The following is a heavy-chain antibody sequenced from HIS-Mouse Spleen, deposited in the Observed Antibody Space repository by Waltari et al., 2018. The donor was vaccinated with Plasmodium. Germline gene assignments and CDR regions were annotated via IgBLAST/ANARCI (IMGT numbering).Heavy chain of an antibody. D-gene: IGHD1-26*01. CDR3: ARGGIVGATIDY. CDR2: FNHSGST. Sequence: QVQLQQWGAALLKPSETLSPTCAVYGGSFSGYYWSWIRQPPGKGLEWIWSFNHSGSTNYNPSLKSRVTISVDTSKNQFSLKLSSVTAADTAVYYCARGGIVGATIDYWGQGTLVTVSS. J-gene: IGHJ4*02. V-gene: IGHV4-34*01. CDR1: GGSFSGYY.